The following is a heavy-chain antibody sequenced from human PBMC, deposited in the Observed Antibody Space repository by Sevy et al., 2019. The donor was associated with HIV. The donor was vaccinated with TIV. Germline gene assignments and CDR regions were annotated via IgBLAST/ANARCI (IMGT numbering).Heavy chain of an antibody. V-gene: IGHV4-59*08. CDR2: VYYTGGT. CDR3: ARRNDFDI. J-gene: IGHJ3*02. Sequence: SETLSLTCTVSGGSINSDHWNWIRQPPGKGLEWIGYVYYTGGTNYNPSLKNRVTISVDSTKNQFSVKLTSVTAADTAVNYCARRNDFDIWGQGTMVTVSS. CDR1: GGSINSDH.